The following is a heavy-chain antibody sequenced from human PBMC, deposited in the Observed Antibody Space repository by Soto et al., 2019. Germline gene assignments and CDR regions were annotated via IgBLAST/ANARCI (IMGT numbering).Heavy chain of an antibody. CDR1: GGSISSYY. CDR2: IYHSGST. J-gene: IGHJ6*02. V-gene: IGHV4-59*01. Sequence: QVQLQESGPGLVKPSETLSLTCTVSGGSISSYYWSWIRQPPGKGLEWIGYIYHSGSTIYNPSLKSRVTRSVDMSKNQSSLKLSSVTAPDTAVYYCARDGAAVRDPHGMDVWGQGTTVTVSS. CDR3: ARDGAAVRDPHGMDV. D-gene: IGHD3-16*01.